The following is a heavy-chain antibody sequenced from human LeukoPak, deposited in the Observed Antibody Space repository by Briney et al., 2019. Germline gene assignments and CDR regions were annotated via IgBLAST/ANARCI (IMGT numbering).Heavy chain of an antibody. V-gene: IGHV4-39*01. Sequence: SETLSLTCTAFGDTIISSSHYWGWIGQPPGQVRVWIGNIYYSGSTHFNPSLQSRVTMSVDASKNQFSLKLSSVTAADTAGYYGARHWTGYYYYGMDVWGQGTTVTVSS. CDR3: ARHWTGYYYYGMDV. CDR2: IYYSGST. CDR1: GDTIISSSHY. D-gene: IGHD3/OR15-3a*01. J-gene: IGHJ6*02.